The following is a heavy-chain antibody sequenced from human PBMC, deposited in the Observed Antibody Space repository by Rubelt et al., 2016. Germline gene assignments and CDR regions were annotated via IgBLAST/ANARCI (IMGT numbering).Heavy chain of an antibody. CDR2: ISVYNGNT. D-gene: IGHD1-26*01. J-gene: IGHJ4*02. CDR1: GYTFTTYA. CDR3: AVSYKSQWG. Sequence: QVQLVQSETEVKKPGALVKVSCKASGYTFTTYAISWVRQAPGQGLEWMGWISVYNGNTNYAQKFQGRVTMTRDTSTSKAYKQLSNRRSDETAVYYGAVSYKSQWGWGQGTLVTVSS. V-gene: IGHV1-18*01.